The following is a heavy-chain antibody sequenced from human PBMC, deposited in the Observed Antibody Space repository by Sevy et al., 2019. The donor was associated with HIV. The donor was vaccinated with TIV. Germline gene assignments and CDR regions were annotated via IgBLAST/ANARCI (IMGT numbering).Heavy chain of an antibody. CDR3: TTGGSILQH. CDR1: GFTFSNVW. CDR2: IKSKTEGGTT. Sequence: GGSLRLSCAASGFTFSNVWMSWVRQAPGKGLEWVGHIKSKTEGGTTDYAAPMKGRFTISRDDSRNTLDLQMNSLKAEDTALSYCTTGGSILQHWGQGTLVTVSS. D-gene: IGHD3-16*01. J-gene: IGHJ4*02. V-gene: IGHV3-15*01.